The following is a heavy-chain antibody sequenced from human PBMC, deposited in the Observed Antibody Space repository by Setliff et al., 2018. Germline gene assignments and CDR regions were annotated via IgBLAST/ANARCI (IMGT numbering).Heavy chain of an antibody. CDR2: MNPNSGNT. CDR1: GYTFTSYD. J-gene: IGHJ6*03. D-gene: IGHD3-3*01. V-gene: IGHV1-8*02. Sequence: ASVKVSCKASGYTFTSYDINWVRQATGQGLEWMGWMNPNSGNTGYAQKFQGRVTMTRNTSISTAYMDLSSLRFEDTAVYYCARGRHPPWSGYPYYYMDVWGKGTTVTVSS. CDR3: ARGRHPPWSGYPYYYMDV.